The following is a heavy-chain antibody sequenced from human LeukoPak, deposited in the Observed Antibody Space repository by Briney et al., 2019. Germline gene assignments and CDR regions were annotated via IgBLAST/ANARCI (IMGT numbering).Heavy chain of an antibody. Sequence: KPGASLQISCQGSGSRFTSYWIGWGRQLHGKGLEWMGIIYPGDSDTKYSPSFQGQVTISADKSISTAYLQWSSLKASDTAMYYCARHKRSPLYFDYWGQGTLVTVSS. D-gene: IGHD2-15*01. V-gene: IGHV5-51*01. CDR2: IYPGDSDT. CDR1: GSRFTSYW. J-gene: IGHJ4*02. CDR3: ARHKRSPLYFDY.